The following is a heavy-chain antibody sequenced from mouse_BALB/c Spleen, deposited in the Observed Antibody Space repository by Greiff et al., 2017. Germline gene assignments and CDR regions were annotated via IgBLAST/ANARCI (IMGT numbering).Heavy chain of an antibody. CDR2: ISSGGSYT. J-gene: IGHJ3*01. CDR1: GFTFSSYA. D-gene: IGHD3-2*01. V-gene: IGHV5-9-3*01. Sequence: EVKLMESGGGLVKPGGSLKLSCAASGFTFSSYAMSWVRQTPEKRLEWVATISSGGSYTYYPDSVKGRFTISRDNAKNTLYLQMSSLRSEDTAMYYCARQGGQLGLRAYWGQGTLVTVSA. CDR3: ARQGGQLGLRAY.